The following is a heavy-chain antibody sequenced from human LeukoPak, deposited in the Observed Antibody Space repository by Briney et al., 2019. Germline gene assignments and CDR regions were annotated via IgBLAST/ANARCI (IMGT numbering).Heavy chain of an antibody. CDR2: INPNSGGT. J-gene: IGHJ4*02. D-gene: IGHD4-23*01. V-gene: IGHV1-2*02. CDR3: AREPSGNVEGNY. Sequence: ASVKVSCKASGYTFTGYYMHWVRQAPGQGLEWMGWINPNSGGTNYAQKFQGRVTMTRDTSISTAYMELSRLRSDDTAVYYCAREPSGNVEGNYWGQGTLVTVSS. CDR1: GYTFTGYY.